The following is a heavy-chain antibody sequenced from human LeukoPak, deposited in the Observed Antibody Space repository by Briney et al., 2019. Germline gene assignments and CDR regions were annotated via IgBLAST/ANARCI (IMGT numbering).Heavy chain of an antibody. J-gene: IGHJ6*02. CDR3: AKDHASSHQPVGMDV. Sequence: GGSLRLSCAAAGFTFSDYYMSWIRQAPGKGLEWVSYISSSGSTIYYADSVKGRFTISRDNARNSLYLQMNSLRAEDTAVYYCAKDHASSHQPVGMDVWGQGTTVTVSS. CDR1: GFTFSDYY. V-gene: IGHV3-11*01. CDR2: ISSSGSTI. D-gene: IGHD2-2*01.